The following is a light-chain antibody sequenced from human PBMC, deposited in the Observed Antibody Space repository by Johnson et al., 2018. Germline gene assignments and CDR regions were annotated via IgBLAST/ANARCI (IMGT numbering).Light chain of an antibody. CDR1: SSNIGNNY. Sequence: QSVLTQPPSVSAAPGQKVTISCSGSSSNIGNNYVSWYQQLPGTAPKLLIYENNKRPSGIPDRFSGSKSGTSATLGITGLQTGDEADYYCGTWDSTLIAGKSFGTCTKVTVL. CDR3: GTWDSTLIAGKS. J-gene: IGLJ1*01. CDR2: ENN. V-gene: IGLV1-51*02.